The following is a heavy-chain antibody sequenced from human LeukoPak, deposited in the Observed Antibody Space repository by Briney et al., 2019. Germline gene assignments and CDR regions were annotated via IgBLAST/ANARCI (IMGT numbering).Heavy chain of an antibody. CDR2: ISAYNSNT. D-gene: IGHD3-22*01. J-gene: IGHJ4*02. CDR1: GYTFTSYG. CDR3: ARDGWRIVVVAESYYDSSGGDY. V-gene: IGHV1-18*01. Sequence: ASVKVSCKASGYTFTSYGISWVRQAPGQGLEWMGWISAYNSNTNYAQKLQGRVTMTTDTSTSTAYMELRSLRSDDTAVYYCARDGWRIVVVAESYYDSSGGDYWGQGTLVTVSS.